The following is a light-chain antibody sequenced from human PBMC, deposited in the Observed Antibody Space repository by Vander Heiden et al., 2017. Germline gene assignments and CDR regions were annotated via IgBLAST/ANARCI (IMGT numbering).Light chain of an antibody. J-gene: IGLJ3*02. CDR3: SSYTSSGTWV. V-gene: IGLV2-14*01. CDR2: EVY. CDR1: RSDVGGYNY. Sequence: QSALTQPASVSGSPGQSITISCTGTRSDVGGYNYVSWYQKHPDKAPELIIYEVYNRPSGISNRFSGSKSGNTASLTISGLQTEDDSDYYCSSYTSSGTWVFGGGTKVTVL.